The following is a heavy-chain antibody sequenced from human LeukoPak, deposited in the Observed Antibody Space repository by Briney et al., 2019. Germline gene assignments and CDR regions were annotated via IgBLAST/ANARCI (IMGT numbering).Heavy chain of an antibody. CDR2: ISGDGTRT. CDR3: AKWPEGAMDYFDY. CDR1: GLTFSSYA. D-gene: IGHD3-16*01. J-gene: IGHJ4*02. Sequence: GGSLRLSCAASGLTFSSYAMTWARQAPVKGLEWVSAISGDGTRTYYADSVKGRFTISRDNSKNTLYLEMSSLRVEDTAIYYCAKWPEGAMDYFDYWGQGTLVTVSS. V-gene: IGHV3-23*01.